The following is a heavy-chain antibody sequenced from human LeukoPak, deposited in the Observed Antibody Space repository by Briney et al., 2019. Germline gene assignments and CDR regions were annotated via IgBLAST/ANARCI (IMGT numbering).Heavy chain of an antibody. V-gene: IGHV1-2*02. CDR1: GYTFSGYY. D-gene: IGHD3-22*01. CDR2: INPNSGGT. Sequence: EASVKVSCKASGYTFSGYYMHWVRQAPGQGLEWMGWINPNSGGTNYAQKFQGRVTMTRDTSTSTVYMELSSLRSEDTAVYYCARGRATYYYDSSGSFDYWGQGTLVTVSS. CDR3: ARGRATYYYDSSGSFDY. J-gene: IGHJ4*02.